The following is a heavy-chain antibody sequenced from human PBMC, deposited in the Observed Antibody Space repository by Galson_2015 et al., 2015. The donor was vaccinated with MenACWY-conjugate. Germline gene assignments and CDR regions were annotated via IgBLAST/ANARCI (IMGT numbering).Heavy chain of an antibody. Sequence: SLRLSCAPSGFTFSTYWMHWVRQAPGKGLEWVSRIDPDGSTTDYAESMKGRFTISRDNAKNTLFLQIHSLRVEDTAVYYCATAGSYRFDYWGQGARVTVSS. V-gene: IGHV3-74*01. CDR2: IDPDGSTT. CDR1: GFTFSTYW. D-gene: IGHD1-26*01. J-gene: IGHJ4*02. CDR3: ATAGSYRFDY.